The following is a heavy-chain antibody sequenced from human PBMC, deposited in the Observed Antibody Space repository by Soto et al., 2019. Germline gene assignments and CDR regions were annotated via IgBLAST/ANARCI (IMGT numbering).Heavy chain of an antibody. V-gene: IGHV3-11*06. D-gene: IGHD2-8*01. CDR3: ASAPLGYCTNGVCSHDMDV. J-gene: IGHJ6*02. CDR1: GFTFSDYY. Sequence: TGGSLRLSCAASGFTFSDYYMTWIRQAPGRGLEWVSYISTSSSYTNYADSVKGRFTISRDNAKNSLYLQMNSLRAEDTAVYYCASAPLGYCTNGVCSHDMDVWGQGTTVTVSS. CDR2: ISTSSSYT.